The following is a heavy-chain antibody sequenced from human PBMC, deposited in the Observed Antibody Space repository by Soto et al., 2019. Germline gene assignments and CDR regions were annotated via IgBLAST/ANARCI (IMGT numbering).Heavy chain of an antibody. CDR3: VRDRSWSYES. V-gene: IGHV3-72*01. Sequence: EVQLVESGGGLVQPGGSLSLSRAGSGFAFSDYFIDWVRQAPGKGLERVGRVRNRVRGYTTEYAASVKGRFTISRDDSKNSVYLQMNSLRTADTAVYYCVRDRSWSYESWGLGTLVTVS. CDR2: VRNRVRGYTT. CDR1: GFAFSDYF. J-gene: IGHJ5*02. D-gene: IGHD1-26*01.